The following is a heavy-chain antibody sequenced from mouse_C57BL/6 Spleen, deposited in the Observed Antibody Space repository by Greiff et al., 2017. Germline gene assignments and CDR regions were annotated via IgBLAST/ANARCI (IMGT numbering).Heavy chain of an antibody. Sequence: VQLQQSGPELVTPGASVKISCKASGYSFTGYYMHWVKQSPGNILDWIGYIYPYNGVSSYNQKFKGKATLTVDKSSSAAYMELRSLTSEDSAVYYCATTVVPTGFADWGQGTLVTVSA. J-gene: IGHJ3*01. CDR3: ATTVVPTGFAD. CDR2: IYPYNGVS. CDR1: GYSFTGYY. V-gene: IGHV1-31*01. D-gene: IGHD1-1*01.